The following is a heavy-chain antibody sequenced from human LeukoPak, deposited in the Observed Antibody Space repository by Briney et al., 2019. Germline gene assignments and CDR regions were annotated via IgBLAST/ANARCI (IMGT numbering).Heavy chain of an antibody. CDR1: GFTFSSYW. V-gene: IGHV3-74*01. CDR2: INSDGSST. Sequence: EGSLRLSCAASGFTFSSYWMHWVRQAPGKGLVWVSRINSDGSSTSYADSVKGRFTISRDNAKNTLYLQMNCLRAEDTAVYYCARDLRWGYYYDSSGKDYWGQGTLVTVSS. CDR3: ARDLRWGYYYDSSGKDY. J-gene: IGHJ4*02. D-gene: IGHD3-22*01.